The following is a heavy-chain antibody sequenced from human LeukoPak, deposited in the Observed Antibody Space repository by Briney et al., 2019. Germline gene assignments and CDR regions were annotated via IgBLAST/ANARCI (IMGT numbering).Heavy chain of an antibody. CDR3: ARGGMVRGVISNLDY. CDR1: GFTFSSYG. V-gene: IGHV3-33*01. J-gene: IGHJ4*02. CDR2: IWYDGSNK. D-gene: IGHD3-10*01. Sequence: LPRGSLRLSCAASGFTFSSYGMHWVRQAPGKGLEWVAVIWYDGSNKYYADSVKGRFTISRDNSKNTLYLQMNSLRAEDTAVYYCARGGMVRGVISNLDYWGQGTLVTVSS.